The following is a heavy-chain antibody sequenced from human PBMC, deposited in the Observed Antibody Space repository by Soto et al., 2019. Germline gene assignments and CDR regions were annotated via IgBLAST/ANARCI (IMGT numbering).Heavy chain of an antibody. CDR2: IVPMFGIP. V-gene: IGHV1-69*02. J-gene: IGHJ6*03. CDR3: ASGPYTSASGGYYYYYMDV. CDR1: GGTFSSYA. D-gene: IGHD6-6*01. Sequence: QVQLVQSGAEVKKPGSSVKVSCKASGGTFSSYAINWVRQAPGQGLEWMGRIVPMFGIPNFAPKFQGRVTMAADRSTTPSYMELSSLRSEDKAVYYCASGPYTSASGGYYYYYMDVWGKGTTVTVSS.